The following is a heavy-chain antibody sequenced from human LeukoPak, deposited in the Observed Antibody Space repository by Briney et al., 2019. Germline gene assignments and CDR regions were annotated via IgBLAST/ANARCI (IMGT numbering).Heavy chain of an antibody. V-gene: IGHV3-74*01. Sequence: PGGSLRLSRAASGFTFSSYWMHWVRQAPGKGLVWVSRINSDGSSTNYADSVKGRFTISRDNAKNTLCLQVKSLRAEDTAVYYCARGPSGWGSLDSWGQGTLVTVSS. CDR1: GFTFSSYW. CDR3: ARGPSGWGSLDS. J-gene: IGHJ4*02. CDR2: INSDGSST. D-gene: IGHD7-27*01.